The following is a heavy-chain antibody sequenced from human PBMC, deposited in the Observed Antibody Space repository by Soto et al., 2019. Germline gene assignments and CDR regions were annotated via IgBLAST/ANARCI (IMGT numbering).Heavy chain of an antibody. CDR2: IIPMFAIV. CDR3: ARGITNFGVSTMDV. J-gene: IGHJ6*02. Sequence: ASVKVSCKASGGTFSSNAISWVRQAPGQGLEWMGAIIPMFAIVNNAEKFQGRVTITADESTSTAYMELSSLRSDDTAVYYCARGITNFGVSTMDVWGQGTTVTVSS. V-gene: IGHV1-69*13. CDR1: GGTFSSNA. D-gene: IGHD3-3*01.